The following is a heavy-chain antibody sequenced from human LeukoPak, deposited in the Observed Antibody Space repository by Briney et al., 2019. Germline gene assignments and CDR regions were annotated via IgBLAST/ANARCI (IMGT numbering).Heavy chain of an antibody. J-gene: IGHJ5*01. CDR3: AKAATYFYGSVTNDWFES. Sequence: QTGGSLRLSCEASGFTFSSYWMHWVRQIPGKGLMWVSRIESNGLTLYADSVRDRFTISRDNGKNTIYLQMNSLRVDDTAIYYCAKAATYFYGSVTNDWFESWGQGTLVTVSS. D-gene: IGHD3-10*01. CDR2: IESNGLT. V-gene: IGHV3-74*01. CDR1: GFTFSSYW.